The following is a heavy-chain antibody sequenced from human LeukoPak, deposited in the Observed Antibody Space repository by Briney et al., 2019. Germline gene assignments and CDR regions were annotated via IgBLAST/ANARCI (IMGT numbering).Heavy chain of an antibody. Sequence: SETLSLTCTVSGGSISSSSYYWGWIRQPPGKGLEWIGSIYYSGSTYYNPSLKSRVTISVDTSKNQFSLHLNSVTPEDTAVYYCARRGVSSSWYFDYWGQGTLVTVSS. CDR1: GGSISSSSYY. J-gene: IGHJ4*02. CDR2: IYYSGST. CDR3: ARRGVSSSWYFDY. V-gene: IGHV4-39*01. D-gene: IGHD6-13*01.